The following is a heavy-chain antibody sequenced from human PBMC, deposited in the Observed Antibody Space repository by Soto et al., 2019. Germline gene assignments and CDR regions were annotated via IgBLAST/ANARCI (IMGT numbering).Heavy chain of an antibody. J-gene: IGHJ4*02. CDR1: GLTFSRHW. Sequence: EVQLVESGGGLVQPGGSLRLSCTASGLTFSRHWMSWVRQAPGQGLEWVANIKQDGSEKYYVDSVQGRFTISRDNAKNSLFLQMISLRDEDTAGYYCASRVPDYVYYGVFDYWGQGALVTVSP. CDR2: IKQDGSEK. V-gene: IGHV3-7*03. CDR3: ASRVPDYVYYGVFDY. D-gene: IGHD3-3*01.